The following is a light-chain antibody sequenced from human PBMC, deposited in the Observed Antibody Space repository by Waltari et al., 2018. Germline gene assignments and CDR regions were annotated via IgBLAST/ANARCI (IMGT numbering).Light chain of an antibody. V-gene: IGKV1-39*01. Sequence: DIQMTQSPSSLSASVGDRVTITCRASQSSSDYLNWYQQKPGKAPKLLIYAASTLQGGVPSRFSGSGSETHFTLAISSLQREDFATYYCQQSYTTPRTFGQGTKVEIK. CDR3: QQSYTTPRT. CDR2: AAS. J-gene: IGKJ1*01. CDR1: QSSSDY.